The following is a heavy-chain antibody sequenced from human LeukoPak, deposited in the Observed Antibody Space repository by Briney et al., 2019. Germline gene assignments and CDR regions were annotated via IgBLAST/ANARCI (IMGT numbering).Heavy chain of an antibody. Sequence: KPSETLSLTCSVSGDSISNGHYYWGWIRQPPGKGLEWLATISSRGSTFYNPSLKSRVTISVDTSKNQISLSLSSVTASDTSLYYCARLNPLEHLFSFYFDSWGQGILATVSS. J-gene: IGHJ4*02. CDR1: GDSISNGHYY. CDR3: ARLNPLEHLFSFYFDS. CDR2: ISSRGST. V-gene: IGHV4-39*01. D-gene: IGHD3-3*01.